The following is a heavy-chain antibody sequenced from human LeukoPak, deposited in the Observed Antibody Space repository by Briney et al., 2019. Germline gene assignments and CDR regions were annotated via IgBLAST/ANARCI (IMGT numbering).Heavy chain of an antibody. CDR1: GYAITSGGFS. J-gene: IGHJ5*01. V-gene: IGHV4-30-2*01. Sequence: SQTLSLTCTVSGYAITSGGFSWNWIRRPPGKGLEWIGCIYDRGPAYYNPSLKSRFTISVDRPKNQFFLNVTSLTAADTAVYYCARSRQASGLFNSWGQGTLVVVSS. D-gene: IGHD3-10*01. CDR2: IYDRGPA. CDR3: ARSRQASGLFNS.